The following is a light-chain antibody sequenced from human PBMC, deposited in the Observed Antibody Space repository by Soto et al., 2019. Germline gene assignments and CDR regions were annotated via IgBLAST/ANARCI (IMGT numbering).Light chain of an antibody. CDR3: CSYAGSTIFYV. CDR1: SSDVGSYNL. V-gene: IGLV2-23*01. Sequence: QSALTQPASVSGSPGQSITISCTGTSSDVGSYNLVSWYQQHPGKAPKLMIYEANKRPSGVSNRFSGSKSGHTASLTISGLQAEDEADYYCCSYAGSTIFYVFGTGTKLTVL. J-gene: IGLJ1*01. CDR2: EAN.